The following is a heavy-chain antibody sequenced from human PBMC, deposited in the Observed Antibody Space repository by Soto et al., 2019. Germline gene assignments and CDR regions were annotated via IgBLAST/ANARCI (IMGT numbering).Heavy chain of an antibody. CDR2: INHSGST. D-gene: IGHD1-26*01. V-gene: IGHV4-34*01. Sequence: KASETLSLTCAVYGGSFSGYYWSWIRQPPGKGLEWIGEINHSGSTNYNPSLKSRVTISVDTSKNQFSLKLSSVTAADTAVYYCARELGIHSGSYPWSFYYYYGMDVWGQGTTVTVSS. J-gene: IGHJ6*02. CDR3: ARELGIHSGSYPWSFYYYYGMDV. CDR1: GGSFSGYY.